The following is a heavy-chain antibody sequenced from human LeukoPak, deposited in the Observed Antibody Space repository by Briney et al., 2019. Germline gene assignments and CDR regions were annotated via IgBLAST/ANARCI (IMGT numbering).Heavy chain of an antibody. D-gene: IGHD3-10*01. J-gene: IGHJ4*02. Sequence: GGSLRLSCAASGFTFSSYAMHWVRQAPGKGLEWVAVISYDGSNKYYADSVKGRFTISRDNSKNTLYLQMNSLRDEDTAVYYCARDQLLWFGEFTKFDYWGQGTLVTVSS. V-gene: IGHV3-30-3*01. CDR2: ISYDGSNK. CDR1: GFTFSSYA. CDR3: ARDQLLWFGEFTKFDY.